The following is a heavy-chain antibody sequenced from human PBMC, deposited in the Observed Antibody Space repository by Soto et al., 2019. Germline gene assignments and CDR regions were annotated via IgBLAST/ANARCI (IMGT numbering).Heavy chain of an antibody. CDR3: ARSRRYCSGGSCAWFDP. CDR2: IYPGDSDT. V-gene: IGHV5-51*01. J-gene: IGHJ5*02. Sequence: GESLKISCKGSGYSFTNYWIGWVRQMPGKGLEWMGIIYPGDSDTRYSPSFQGQVTISADKSISTAYLQWSSLKASDTAMYYCARSRRYCSGGSCAWFDPWGQGTLVTVSS. CDR1: GYSFTNYW. D-gene: IGHD2-15*01.